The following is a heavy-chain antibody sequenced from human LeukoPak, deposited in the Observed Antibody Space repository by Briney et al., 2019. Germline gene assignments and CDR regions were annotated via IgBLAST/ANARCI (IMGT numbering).Heavy chain of an antibody. J-gene: IGHJ4*02. CDR2: ISGSGGST. Sequence: GGSLRLSCAASGFTFSSYAMSWVRQAPGKGLEWASAISGSGGSTYYADSVKGRFTISRDNSKNTLYLQMNSLRAEDTAVYYCAKVSSYGLTIDYWGQGTLVTVSS. CDR3: AKVSSYGLTIDY. CDR1: GFTFSSYA. V-gene: IGHV3-23*01. D-gene: IGHD5-18*01.